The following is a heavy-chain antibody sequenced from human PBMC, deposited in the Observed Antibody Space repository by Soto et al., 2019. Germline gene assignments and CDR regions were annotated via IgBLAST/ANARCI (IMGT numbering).Heavy chain of an antibody. D-gene: IGHD6-6*01. V-gene: IGHV1-8*01. CDR3: ARVLAARPTYYCGMDV. CDR2: MNPNSGNT. Sequence: QVQLVQSGAEVKKPGASVKVSCKASGYTFTSYDINWVRQATGQGLEWMGWMNPNSGNTGYAQKFQGRVTMTRNTSISTAYMELSSLRSEDTAVYYCARVLAARPTYYCGMDVWGQGTTVTVSS. CDR1: GYTFTSYD. J-gene: IGHJ6*02.